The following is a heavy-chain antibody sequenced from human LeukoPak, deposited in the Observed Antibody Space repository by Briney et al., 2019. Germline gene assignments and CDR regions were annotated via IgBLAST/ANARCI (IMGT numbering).Heavy chain of an antibody. D-gene: IGHD3-10*01. CDR1: GGSISSGGYY. Sequence: SETLSLTCTVSGGSISSGGYYWSWIRQHPGKGLEWIGYIYYSGSTYYNPSLKSRVTISVDTSKNQFSLKLSSVTAADTVVYYCARAERFGECDYWGQGTLVTVSS. CDR2: IYYSGST. CDR3: ARAERFGECDY. V-gene: IGHV4-31*03. J-gene: IGHJ4*02.